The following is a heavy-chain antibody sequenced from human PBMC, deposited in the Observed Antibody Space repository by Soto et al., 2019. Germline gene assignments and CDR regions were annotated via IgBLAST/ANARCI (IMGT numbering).Heavy chain of an antibody. CDR3: VKGIEALCSSWFSSYGLDV. CDR2: ISTNSSSI. J-gene: IGHJ6*02. V-gene: IGHV3-21*04. Sequence: GGSLRLSCAASGFTFSSYSMNWVRQAPGKGLEYVSSISTNSSSIYYADSVKGRFTISKDNSKNSLYLQMSSLRAEDTAVYYCVKGIEALCSSWFSSYGLDVCGQGTTLTVSS. CDR1: GFTFSSYS. D-gene: IGHD2-15*01.